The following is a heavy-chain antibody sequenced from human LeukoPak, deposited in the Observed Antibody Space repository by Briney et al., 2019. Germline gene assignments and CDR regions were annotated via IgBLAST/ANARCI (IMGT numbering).Heavy chain of an antibody. CDR3: ARDPSNTCCWYIYFDY. V-gene: IGHV1-18*01. Sequence: ASVKVSCKAPGSTLSTYGISWVRQAPGQGLEWMGWISAYNGDTKYSQKFQGRVTLTIDTSTSTAYMELRSLTSGDTAMYYCARDPSNTCCWYIYFDYWGQGTLVTVSS. CDR1: GSTLSTYG. J-gene: IGHJ4*02. D-gene: IGHD6-13*01. CDR2: ISAYNGDT.